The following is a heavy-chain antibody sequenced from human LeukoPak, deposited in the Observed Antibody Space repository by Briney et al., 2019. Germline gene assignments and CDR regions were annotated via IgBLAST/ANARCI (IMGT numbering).Heavy chain of an antibody. J-gene: IGHJ3*01. CDR3: ARDPVPEF. CDR2: LSSGGTT. V-gene: IGHV3-53*01. CDR1: GFTVSSNY. D-gene: IGHD1-14*01. Sequence: GGSLRLSCAVSGFTVSSNYMSWVRQAPGKGLECVSVLSSGGTTYYADSVKGRFTISRDNSKNTLYLQMNNLRAEDTAVYYCARDPVPEFWGQGTMVTVSS.